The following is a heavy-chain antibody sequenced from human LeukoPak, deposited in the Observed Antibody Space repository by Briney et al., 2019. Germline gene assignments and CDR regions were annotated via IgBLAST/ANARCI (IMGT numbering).Heavy chain of an antibody. J-gene: IGHJ4*02. D-gene: IGHD3-3*01. V-gene: IGHV3-64D*06. CDR2: ISREGGDT. CDR1: GFTFSSYG. Sequence: PGGSLRLSCSASGFTFSSYGMHWVRQAPGKGLEYVSAISREGGDTYNADSVRGRFTISRDNSKNTLYLQMSSLRPEDTAVYYCVKHPGVGYYFDYWGQGILVTVSS. CDR3: VKHPGVGYYFDY.